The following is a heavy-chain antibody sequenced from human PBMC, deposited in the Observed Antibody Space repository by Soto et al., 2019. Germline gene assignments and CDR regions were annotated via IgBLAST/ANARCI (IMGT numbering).Heavy chain of an antibody. CDR2: IYYSGSV. CDR3: ARGLIVWFGELSRRGGHYYYMDV. CDR1: SDSISRSHW. J-gene: IGHJ6*03. Sequence: SETLSLTCAVSSDSISRSHWLTWVRQSPGKGLEWLGDIYYSGSVYYNPSLRSRVSISMDTPNKQISLNLSSVTAADSAVYYCARGLIVWFGELSRRGGHYYYMDVWGKGTTVTVSS. V-gene: IGHV4-4*02. D-gene: IGHD3-10*01.